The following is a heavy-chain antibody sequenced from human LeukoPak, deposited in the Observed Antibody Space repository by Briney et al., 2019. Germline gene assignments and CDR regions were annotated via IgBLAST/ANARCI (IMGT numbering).Heavy chain of an antibody. V-gene: IGHV1-69*01. CDR2: IIPIFGTA. J-gene: IGHJ4*02. CDR3: ARGISSSWYQDY. Sequence: SVKVSCKASGGTFNSYAISWVRQAPGQGLEWMGGIIPIFGTANYAQKFQGRVTITADESTSTAYMELSSLRSEDTAVYYCARGISSSWYQDYWGQGTLVTVSS. D-gene: IGHD6-13*01. CDR1: GGTFNSYA.